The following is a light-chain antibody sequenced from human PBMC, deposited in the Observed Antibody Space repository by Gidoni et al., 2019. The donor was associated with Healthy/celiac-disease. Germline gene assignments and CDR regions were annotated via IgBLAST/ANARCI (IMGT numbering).Light chain of an antibody. J-gene: IGKJ1*01. CDR2: GAS. V-gene: IGKV3-20*01. Sequence: EIVLTQSPGTLSLSPGERATRSCRASQSVSSSYLAWYQQTPGQAPRLLIYGASSRATGIPDRFSGSGSGTDFTLTISRLEPEALAVYYCQQYGSSPTWTFGQGTKVEIK. CDR1: QSVSSSY. CDR3: QQYGSSPTWT.